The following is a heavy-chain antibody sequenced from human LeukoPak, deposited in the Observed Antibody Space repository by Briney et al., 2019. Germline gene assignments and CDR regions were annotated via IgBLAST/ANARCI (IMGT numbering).Heavy chain of an antibody. D-gene: IGHD6-13*01. J-gene: IGHJ1*01. CDR3: ARVNAIAAAGTVTEYFQH. CDR2: IYYSGST. Sequence: SETLSLTCTVSGGSISSYYWSWIRQPPGKGLEWIGYIYYSGSTNYNPSLKSRVTISVDTSKNQFSLKLSSVTAADTAVYYCARVNAIAAAGTVTEYFQHWGQGTLVTVSS. V-gene: IGHV4-59*01. CDR1: GGSISSYY.